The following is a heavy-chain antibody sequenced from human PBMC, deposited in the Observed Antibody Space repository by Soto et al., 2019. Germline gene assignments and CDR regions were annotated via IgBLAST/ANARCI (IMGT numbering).Heavy chain of an antibody. Sequence: SETLSLTCAVSGGSISSSNWWSWVRQPPGKGLEWIGEIYHSGSTNYNPSLKSRVTISVDKSKNQFSLKLSSVTAADTAVYYCARAYDILTGYYLYYGMDVWGQGTTVTV. V-gene: IGHV4-4*02. CDR1: GGSISSSNW. CDR3: ARAYDILTGYYLYYGMDV. D-gene: IGHD3-9*01. J-gene: IGHJ6*02. CDR2: IYHSGST.